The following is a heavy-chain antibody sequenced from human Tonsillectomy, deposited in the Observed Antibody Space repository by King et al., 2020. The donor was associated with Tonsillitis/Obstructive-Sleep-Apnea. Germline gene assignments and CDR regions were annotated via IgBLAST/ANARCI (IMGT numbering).Heavy chain of an antibody. D-gene: IGHD6-6*01. CDR2: IYYSGST. J-gene: IGHJ4*02. Sequence: QLQESGPGLVKPSQTLSLTCTVSGGSISSGGYYWRWVRQHPGKGLEWIGYIYYSGSTYYNPSLRSRVAISVDTSNSQFSLRLSSVTAADTAVYYCARSDSTSSPIDYWGPGTLVTVSS. CDR3: ARSDSTSSPIDY. V-gene: IGHV4-31*03. CDR1: GGSISSGGYY.